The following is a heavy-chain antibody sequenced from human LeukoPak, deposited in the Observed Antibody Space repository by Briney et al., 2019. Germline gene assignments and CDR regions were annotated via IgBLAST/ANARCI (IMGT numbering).Heavy chain of an antibody. J-gene: IGHJ3*02. CDR3: ARRNVLTEGEALDI. V-gene: IGHV4-59*08. Sequence: SETLSLTCTVSGGSISNCYWTWTRQSPGKGLEWIGYVYNSRSTKYNPSLESRVTISVDTSKTQFSLKLNSVTAADTAVYYCARRNVLTEGEALDIWGQGTMVTVSS. D-gene: IGHD3-16*01. CDR1: GGSISNCY. CDR2: VYNSRST.